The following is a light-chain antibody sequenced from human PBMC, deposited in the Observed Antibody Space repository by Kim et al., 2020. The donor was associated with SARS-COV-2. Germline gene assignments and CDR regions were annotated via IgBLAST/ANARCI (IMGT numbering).Light chain of an antibody. CDR3: QQSYKIPLS. CDR2: GAS. J-gene: IGKJ4*01. CDR1: QSIDTF. Sequence: DTQMTQSPSSLSASVGDRVTIACRASQSIDTFLNWYQQKPGKPPKLLIYGASILQSGVPSRFSGSGSGTDFTLTISSLRPEDSATYYCQQSYKIPLSFGGGTKVDIK. V-gene: IGKV1-39*01.